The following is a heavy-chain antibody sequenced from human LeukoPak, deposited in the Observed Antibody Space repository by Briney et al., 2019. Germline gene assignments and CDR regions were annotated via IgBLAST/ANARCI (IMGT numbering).Heavy chain of an antibody. CDR2: ISGSGGNT. D-gene: IGHD3-22*01. CDR1: GFTFSSYA. J-gene: IGHJ4*02. CDR3: ARVRDYYDSSGYDPIYFDY. V-gene: IGHV3-23*01. Sequence: GGSLRLSCAASGFTFSSYAMSWVRQAPGKGLEWVSSISGSGGNTHYADSVKGRFTISRDNAKNSLYLQMNSLRVEDTAVYYCARVRDYYDSSGYDPIYFDYWGQGTLVTVSS.